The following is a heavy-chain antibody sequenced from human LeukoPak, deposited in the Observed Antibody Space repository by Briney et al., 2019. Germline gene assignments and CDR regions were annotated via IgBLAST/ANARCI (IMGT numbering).Heavy chain of an antibody. CDR1: GYTFTSYG. D-gene: IGHD3-22*01. CDR3: ARDREDYYDRSGYYLPGY. J-gene: IGHJ4*02. V-gene: IGHV1-18*01. CDR2: ISAYNGNT. Sequence: ASVKVSCKASGYTFTSYGISWVRQAPGQGLEWMGWISAYNGNTNYAQKLQGRVTMTTDTSTSTAYMELRSLRSDDTAVYYCARDREDYYDRSGYYLPGYWGQGTLVTVSS.